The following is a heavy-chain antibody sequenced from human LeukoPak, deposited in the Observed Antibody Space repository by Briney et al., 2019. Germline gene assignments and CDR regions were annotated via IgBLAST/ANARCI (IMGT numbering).Heavy chain of an antibody. CDR1: SGSISNSNYY. V-gene: IGHV4-39*02. CDR3: TREVRSAWASFDP. Sequence: SETLSLTCSVSSGSISNSNYYWGWIRQPPGKGLEWIGSIFYSGSTDYNPSLKTRVTISVDTSKNQFSLKINSVTAADTAVYYCTREVRSAWASFDPWGQGTLVIVSS. CDR2: IFYSGST. D-gene: IGHD1-26*01. J-gene: IGHJ5*02.